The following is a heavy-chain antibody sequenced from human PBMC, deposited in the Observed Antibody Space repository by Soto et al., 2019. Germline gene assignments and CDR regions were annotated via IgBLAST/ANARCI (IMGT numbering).Heavy chain of an antibody. CDR3: ERFKEPLYRSSWYWFDY. D-gene: IGHD6-13*01. V-gene: IGHV4-59*08. CDR1: GGSISSYY. J-gene: IGHJ5*01. Sequence: SETLSLTCTVSGGSISSYYWSWIRQPPGKGLEWIGYIYYSGSTNYNPSLKSRVTISVDTSKNQFSLKLSSVTAADKAVYYCERFKEPLYRSSWYWFDYWAQGTLVTV. CDR2: IYYSGST.